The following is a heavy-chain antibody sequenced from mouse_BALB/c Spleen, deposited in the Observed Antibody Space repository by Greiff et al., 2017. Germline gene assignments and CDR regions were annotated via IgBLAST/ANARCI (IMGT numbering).Heavy chain of an antibody. CDR2: IYPGNVNT. CDR1: GYTFTSYY. J-gene: IGHJ4*01. CDR3: ARQLGLRGAMDY. D-gene: IGHD3-1*01. Sequence: QVQLQQSGPELVKPGASVRISCKASGYTFTSYYIHWVKQRPGQGLEWIGWIYPGNVNTKYNEKFKGKATLTADKSSSTAYMQLSSLTSEDSAVYFCARQLGLRGAMDYWGQGTSVTVSS. V-gene: IGHV1S56*01.